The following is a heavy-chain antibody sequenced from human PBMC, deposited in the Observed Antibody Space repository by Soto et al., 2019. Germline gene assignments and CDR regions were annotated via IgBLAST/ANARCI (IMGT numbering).Heavy chain of an antibody. J-gene: IGHJ5*02. CDR2: IYQNGYT. Sequence: SGGSLRLSCAASGFTFSDHYMDWVRQAPGKGLEWLGGIYQNGYTSHNPSLKSRVTISVDKSKNQFSLKLSSVTAADTAVYYCARDTDPWGQGALVTVSS. CDR3: ARDTDP. CDR1: GFTFSDHY. V-gene: IGHV4-4*02.